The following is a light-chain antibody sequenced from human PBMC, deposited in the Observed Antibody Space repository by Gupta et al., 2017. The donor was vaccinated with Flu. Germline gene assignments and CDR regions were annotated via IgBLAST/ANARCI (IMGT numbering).Light chain of an antibody. V-gene: IGKV2-28*01. Sequence: ISCRSSQSLLHSNGYTYLDWYLQKPGQSPQLLIYLGSNRAAGVPDRVSGSGSGTDFTLKISRVEADDVGVYYCMQALQTPLTFGGGTKVEIK. CDR2: LGS. J-gene: IGKJ4*01. CDR3: MQALQTPLT. CDR1: QSLLHSNGYTY.